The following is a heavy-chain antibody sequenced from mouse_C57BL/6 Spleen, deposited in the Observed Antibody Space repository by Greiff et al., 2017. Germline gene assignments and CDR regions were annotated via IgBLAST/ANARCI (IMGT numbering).Heavy chain of an antibody. CDR2: IDPSDSET. J-gene: IGHJ2*01. Sequence: QVQLQQPGAELVRPGSSVKLSCKASGYTFTSYWMHWVKQRPIQGLEWIGNIDPSDSETHYNQKFKDKATLTVDKSSSTAYMQLSSLTSEDSAVYYCAMINYYGSRGDYWGQGTTLTVSS. CDR1: GYTFTSYW. D-gene: IGHD1-1*01. V-gene: IGHV1-52*01. CDR3: AMINYYGSRGDY.